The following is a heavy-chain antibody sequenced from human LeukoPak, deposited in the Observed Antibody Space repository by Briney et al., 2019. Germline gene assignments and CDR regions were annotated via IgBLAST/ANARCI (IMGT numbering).Heavy chain of an antibody. CDR1: GGYFSGHY. V-gene: IGHV4-34*01. J-gene: IGHJ4*02. CDR2: IDHGGRT. Sequence: SETLSLTCAGYGGYFSGHYCSWIRQSPRKGLEWIGEIDHGGRTNYNPALKSRVTISIDTSKNQLSLKLSSVTAADTAVYYCARGGTYSDFWLTDYWGQGTLVTVSS. D-gene: IGHD1-14*01. CDR3: ARGGTYSDFWLTDY.